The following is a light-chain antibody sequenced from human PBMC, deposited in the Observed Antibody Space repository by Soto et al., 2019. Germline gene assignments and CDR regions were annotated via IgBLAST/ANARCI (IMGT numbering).Light chain of an antibody. CDR2: AAA. V-gene: IGKV3-20*01. CDR1: QSVSGSS. J-gene: IGKJ1*01. Sequence: EIVLTQSPGTLSLSPGERATLSCRASQSVSGSSLAWYQQKPGQAPRLLIYAAATSAPGIPDRFSGSGSGTDFTLTISRLEPEDFAVYCCQQYGSSPWTFGQGTKVEI. CDR3: QQYGSSPWT.